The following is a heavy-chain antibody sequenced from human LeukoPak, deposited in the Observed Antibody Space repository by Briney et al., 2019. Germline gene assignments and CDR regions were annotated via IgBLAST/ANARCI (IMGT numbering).Heavy chain of an antibody. J-gene: IGHJ6*03. CDR2: ISSSSSYI. CDR1: GFTFSSYS. Sequence: PGGSLRLSCAASGFTFSSYSMNWVRQAPGKGLEWVSSISSSSSYIYYADSVKGRFTVSRDNAKNSLYLQMNSLRAEDTAVYYRARESLGYCSSTSCATDYYMDVWGKGTTVTVSS. V-gene: IGHV3-21*01. CDR3: ARESLGYCSSTSCATDYYMDV. D-gene: IGHD2-2*01.